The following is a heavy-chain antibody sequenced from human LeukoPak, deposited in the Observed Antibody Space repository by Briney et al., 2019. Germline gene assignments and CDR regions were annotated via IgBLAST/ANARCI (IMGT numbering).Heavy chain of an antibody. D-gene: IGHD5-12*01. CDR2: ISAYNGNT. Sequence: ASVKVSCKASGYTFTSYGISWVRQAPGQGLEWMGWISAYNGNTNYAQKLQGRVTMTTDTSTSTAYMELRSLGSDDTAVYYCARVSIVATIQGGSNWFDPWGQGTLVTVSS. CDR1: GYTFTSYG. CDR3: ARVSIVATIQGGSNWFDP. J-gene: IGHJ5*02. V-gene: IGHV1-18*01.